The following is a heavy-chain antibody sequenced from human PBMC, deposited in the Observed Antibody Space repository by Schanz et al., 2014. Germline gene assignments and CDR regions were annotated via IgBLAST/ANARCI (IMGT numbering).Heavy chain of an antibody. D-gene: IGHD3-16*01. Sequence: EVQVVESGGGLVRPGGSLRLSCSGFTVSAYSANWVRQAPGKGLEWVSSISSSGGHIYYADSVKGRFTITRDIAKNSLSLQMNSLRDEDTAVYYCASARCFTCPDYWFAPWGQGTLVTVSS. CDR3: ASARCFTCPDYWFAP. CDR1: GFTVSAYS. CDR2: ISSSGGHI. V-gene: IGHV3-21*02. J-gene: IGHJ5*02.